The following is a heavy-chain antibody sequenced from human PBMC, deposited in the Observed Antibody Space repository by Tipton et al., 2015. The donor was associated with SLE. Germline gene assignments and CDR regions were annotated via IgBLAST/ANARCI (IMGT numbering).Heavy chain of an antibody. V-gene: IGHV3-23*01. CDR3: ARDPRNKGFDP. J-gene: IGHJ5*02. Sequence: SLRLSCAASGFTFSSYAMSWVRQAPGKGLEWVSAISGSGGSTYNADSVKGRFTTSRDNAKNSLYLQMNSLRAEDTAVYYCARDPRNKGFDPWGQGTLVTVSS. CDR2: ISGSGGST. CDR1: GFTFSSYA. D-gene: IGHD1/OR15-1a*01.